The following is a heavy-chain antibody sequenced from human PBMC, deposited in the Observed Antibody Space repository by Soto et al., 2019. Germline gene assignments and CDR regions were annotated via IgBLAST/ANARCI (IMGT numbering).Heavy chain of an antibody. CDR3: ATNTRGLLWFGELVSISHPYFDY. D-gene: IGHD3-10*01. J-gene: IGHJ4*02. Sequence: ASAKVSCKVSGYTLTELSMHWVRQAPGKGLEWMGGFDPEDGETIYAQKFQGRVTMTKDTSTDTAYMELSSLRSEDTAVYYCATNTRGLLWFGELVSISHPYFDYWGQGTLVTVSS. V-gene: IGHV1-24*01. CDR1: GYTLTELS. CDR2: FDPEDGET.